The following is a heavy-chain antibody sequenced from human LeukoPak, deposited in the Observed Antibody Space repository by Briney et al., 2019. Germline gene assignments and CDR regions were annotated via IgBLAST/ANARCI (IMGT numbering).Heavy chain of an antibody. V-gene: IGHV3-43*02. J-gene: IGHJ3*02. CDR2: ISVDGGAT. Sequence: GGSVTLSCAASGFTFDDYAMHWVRQPTRRGLEWVSLISVDGGATQYAPSVMGRFTISRDNSKNSLYLQMNTLRTEDTALYYCANVAFWGSGFEIWGRGTMVTVSS. CDR1: GFTFDDYA. CDR3: ANVAFWGSGFEI. D-gene: IGHD3-16*01.